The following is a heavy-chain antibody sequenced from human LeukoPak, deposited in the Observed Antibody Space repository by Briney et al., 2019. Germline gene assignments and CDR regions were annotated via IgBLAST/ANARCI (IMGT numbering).Heavy chain of an antibody. Sequence: SDTLSLTCTVSGGSVSSVSYYWSWIRQPPGKGLEWIGYIYYSGSTNYNPSLKSRVTISVDTSKNQFSLKLSSVTAADTAVYYCAASLGWLQGWFDPWGQGTLVTVSS. D-gene: IGHD5-24*01. CDR1: GGSVSSVSYY. V-gene: IGHV4-61*01. CDR2: IYYSGST. CDR3: AASLGWLQGWFDP. J-gene: IGHJ5*02.